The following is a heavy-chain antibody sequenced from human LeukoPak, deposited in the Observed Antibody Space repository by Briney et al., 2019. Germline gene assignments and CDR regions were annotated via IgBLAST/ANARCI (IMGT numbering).Heavy chain of an antibody. CDR2: INHSGST. CDR1: GGSFSGYY. Sequence: PETLSLTCAVYGGSFSGYYWSWIRQPPGKGLEWIGEINHSGSTNYNPSLKSRVTISVDTSKNQFSLKLSSVTAADTAVYYCARGFTMMVVPMGFFDYSGQGTLVTVS. D-gene: IGHD3-22*01. J-gene: IGHJ4*02. V-gene: IGHV4-34*01. CDR3: ARGFTMMVVPMGFFDY.